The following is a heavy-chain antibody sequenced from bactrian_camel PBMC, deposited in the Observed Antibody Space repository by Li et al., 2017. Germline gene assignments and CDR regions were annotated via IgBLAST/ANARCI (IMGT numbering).Heavy chain of an antibody. CDR2: IYSDGTKT. Sequence: VQLVESGGGLVQPGGSLRISCVVSGFSFSVYRMNWVRQVPGKGLEWVSGIYSDGTKTYYADSVKGRFTISRDDATNTLYLQMNSLKTEDTGVYIVRQERAAFGTVVAAKGARGPRSPSP. D-gene: IGHD6*01. CDR3: RQERAAFGTVVAA. J-gene: IGHJ4*01. V-gene: IGHV3S6*01. CDR1: GFSFSVYR.